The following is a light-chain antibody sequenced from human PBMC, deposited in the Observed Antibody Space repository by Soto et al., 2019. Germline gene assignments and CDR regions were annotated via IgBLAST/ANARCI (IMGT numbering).Light chain of an antibody. CDR3: QQYDSXSWT. Sequence: EFVLTQSPGTLSLSPGERAXXXXXXSQTVRNNYLAWYQQKPGQAPRLLIYDASSRATGIPDRFSGGGSGTDFTLTISSLQADDFATYYCQQYDSXSWTFGQGTKVDIK. CDR2: DAS. CDR1: QTVRNNY. V-gene: IGKV3-20*01. J-gene: IGKJ1*01.